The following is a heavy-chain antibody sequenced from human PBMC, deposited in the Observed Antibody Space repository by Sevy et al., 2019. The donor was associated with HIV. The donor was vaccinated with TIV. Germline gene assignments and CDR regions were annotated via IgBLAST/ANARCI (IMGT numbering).Heavy chain of an antibody. Sequence: GGSLRLACAASGFTFSSYWMSWVRLAPGKGLEWVANIKQDGSEKDYVDSVKGRFTISRDNAKNSLYLQMNSLRAEDTAVYYCARVIGQFRGADYWGQGTLVTVSS. D-gene: IGHD3-10*01. CDR1: GFTFSSYW. J-gene: IGHJ4*02. CDR3: ARVIGQFRGADY. V-gene: IGHV3-7*01. CDR2: IKQDGSEK.